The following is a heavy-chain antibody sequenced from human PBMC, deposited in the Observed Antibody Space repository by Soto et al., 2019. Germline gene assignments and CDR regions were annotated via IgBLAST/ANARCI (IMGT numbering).Heavy chain of an antibody. Sequence: SETLSLTCTVSGASISTYYWGWIRQPPGKGLECIGYINHIGITNYNPSLKSRVTISLDTSKNHFSLDLTAVTAADTAVYYCVRGRILRLRFGDFDSWGQGTLVTVSS. V-gene: IGHV4-59*12. J-gene: IGHJ4*02. CDR3: VRGRILRLRFGDFDS. D-gene: IGHD5-12*01. CDR2: INHIGIT. CDR1: GASISTYY.